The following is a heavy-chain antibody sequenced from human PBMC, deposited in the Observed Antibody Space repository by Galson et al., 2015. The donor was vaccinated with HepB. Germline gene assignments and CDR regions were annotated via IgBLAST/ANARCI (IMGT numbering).Heavy chain of an antibody. V-gene: IGHV3-48*04. D-gene: IGHD2-2*01. CDR2: ISSSSTTI. Sequence: SLRLSCAASTFIFSTYSMNWVRQAPGKGLEWVSYISSSSTTIYYADSVKGRFTISRDNAKNSLYLQMNSLRAEDTAVYYCAREVPAAISVYYYDYWGQGTLVTVSS. CDR1: TFIFSTYS. CDR3: AREVPAAISVYYYDY. J-gene: IGHJ4*02.